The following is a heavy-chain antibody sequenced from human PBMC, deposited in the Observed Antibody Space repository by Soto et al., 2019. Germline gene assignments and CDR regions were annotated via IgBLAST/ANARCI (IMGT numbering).Heavy chain of an antibody. Sequence: GGSLRLSCAASGFTFSTYAMSWVRQAPGKGLEWISNIRGSNGRIDYADSVKGRFTISRNNSKNTLYLEMNSLRAEDTAVYYCAKDFGDPYAFDIWGQGAMVNVSS. J-gene: IGHJ3*02. D-gene: IGHD2-21*01. CDR1: GFTFSTYA. CDR3: AKDFGDPYAFDI. V-gene: IGHV3-23*01. CDR2: IRGSNGRI.